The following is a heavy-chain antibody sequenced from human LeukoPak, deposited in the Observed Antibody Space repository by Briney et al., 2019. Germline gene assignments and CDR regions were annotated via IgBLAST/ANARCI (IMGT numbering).Heavy chain of an antibody. V-gene: IGHV4-39*01. J-gene: IGHJ2*01. CDR2: IYYSGST. D-gene: IGHD6-13*01. CDR3: ARVYYSSSYDYWYFDL. Sequence: PSETLSLTCTVSGGSSSSSSYYWGWLRQPPGKGLEWIGSIYYSGSTYYNPSLKSRVTISVDTSKNQFSLKLSSVTAADTTVYYCARVYYSSSYDYWYFDLWGRGTLVTVSS. CDR1: GGSSSSSSYY.